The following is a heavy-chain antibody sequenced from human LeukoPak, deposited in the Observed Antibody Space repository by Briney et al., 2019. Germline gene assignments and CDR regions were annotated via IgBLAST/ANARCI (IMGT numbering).Heavy chain of an antibody. V-gene: IGHV3-30*18. CDR1: GFIFSTYG. D-gene: IGHD4-23*01. CDR2: ISLDGNYK. Sequence: GGSLRLSCAASGFIFSTYGMHWVRQAPGKGLEWVAVISLDGNYKYYADSVKGRFTISGDNSKNTLYLEMNSLRAEDTAVYYCAKDAYGGNAESWFDSWGQGTQVSVSS. CDR3: AKDAYGGNAESWFDS. J-gene: IGHJ5*01.